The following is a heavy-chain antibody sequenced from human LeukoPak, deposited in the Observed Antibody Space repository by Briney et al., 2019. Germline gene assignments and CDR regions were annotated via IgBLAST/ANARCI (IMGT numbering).Heavy chain of an antibody. CDR3: AKDYYYYDSSGYLFNY. CDR2: ISGSDGST. J-gene: IGHJ4*02. V-gene: IGHV3-23*01. D-gene: IGHD3-22*01. CDR1: GFTFSSYA. Sequence: GGSLRLSCAASGFTFSSYAMSWVRQAPGKGLEWVSAISGSDGSTYYADSVKGRFTISRENSKNTLYLQMNSLRAEDTAVYYCAKDYYYYDSSGYLFNYWGQGTLVTVSS.